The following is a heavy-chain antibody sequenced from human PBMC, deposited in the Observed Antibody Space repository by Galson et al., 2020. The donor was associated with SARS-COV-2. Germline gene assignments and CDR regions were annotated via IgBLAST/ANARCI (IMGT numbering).Heavy chain of an antibody. Sequence: SETLSLTCTVSGGSISSYYWGWIRQPPGKGLEWIWTFSYSGSTYYNPSLKSRVTISEDTSKNQFSLRLTSVTAADTAVYYCARLTPSQWDLPNYFDYWGQGTLVTVSS. CDR2: FSYSGST. CDR3: ARLTPSQWDLPNYFDY. CDR1: GGSISSYY. J-gene: IGHJ4*02. D-gene: IGHD1-26*01. V-gene: IGHV4-39*01.